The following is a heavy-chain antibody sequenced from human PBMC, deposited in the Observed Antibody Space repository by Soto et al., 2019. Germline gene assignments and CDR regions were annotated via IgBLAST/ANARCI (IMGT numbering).Heavy chain of an antibody. CDR1: GFTFSDYY. CDR2: SSNSGTFT. CDR3: ARSGDNYNLLDY. J-gene: IGHJ4*02. D-gene: IGHD1-1*01. Sequence: LRLSCEGSGFTFSDYYMSWIRQAPGKGLEWISYSSNSGTFTKYADSVKGRFSISRDNTKNLLFLQMNSLRAEDTALYYCARSGDNYNLLDYWGQGTPVTVS. V-gene: IGHV3-11*06.